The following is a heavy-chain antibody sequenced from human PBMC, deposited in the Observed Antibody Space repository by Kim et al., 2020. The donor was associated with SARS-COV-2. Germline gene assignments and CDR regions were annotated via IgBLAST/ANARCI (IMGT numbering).Heavy chain of an antibody. V-gene: IGHV3-23*01. CDR2: ISGSGGST. CDR1: GFTFSSYA. Sequence: GGSLRLSCAASGFTFSSYAMSWVRQAPGKGLEWVSAISGSGGSTYYADSVKGRFTISRDNSKNTLYLQMNSLRAEDTAVYYCAKAARLKWLADSYNWFDPWGQGTLVTVSS. CDR3: AKAARLKWLADSYNWFDP. J-gene: IGHJ5*02. D-gene: IGHD6-19*01.